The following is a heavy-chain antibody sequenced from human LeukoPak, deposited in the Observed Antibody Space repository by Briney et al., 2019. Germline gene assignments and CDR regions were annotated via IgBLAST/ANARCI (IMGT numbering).Heavy chain of an antibody. J-gene: IGHJ2*01. V-gene: IGHV4-30-4*01. CDR2: IYYSGST. Sequence: KSSETLSLTCTVSGGSISSGDYYWSWIRQPPGKGLEWIGNIYYSGSTYYNPSLKSRITISVDTSKNQFSLKLSSVTAADTAVYYCARNYYDSSGYSNWYFDLWGRGTLVTVSS. D-gene: IGHD3-22*01. CDR1: GGSISSGDYY. CDR3: ARNYYDSSGYSNWYFDL.